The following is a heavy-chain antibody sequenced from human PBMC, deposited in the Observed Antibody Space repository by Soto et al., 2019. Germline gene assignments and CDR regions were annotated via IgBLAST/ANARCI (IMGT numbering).Heavy chain of an antibody. CDR1: GGSISDINW. CDR2: VFHTGTT. CDR3: TSLLSPAP. J-gene: IGHJ5*02. V-gene: IGHV4-4*02. Sequence: SETLSLTCAVSGGSISDINWWSWVRQPPGRDLEWIGEVFHTGTTYYSPSLKSRVTISVDRSTNQFSLRLNSVTAADTAVYYCTSLLSPAPWGQGILVTVSS.